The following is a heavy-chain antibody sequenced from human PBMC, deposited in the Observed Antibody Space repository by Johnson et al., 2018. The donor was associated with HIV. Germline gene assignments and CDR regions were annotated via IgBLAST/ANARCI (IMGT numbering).Heavy chain of an antibody. CDR1: GFTFSSYC. J-gene: IGHJ3*02. Sequence: VQLVESGGGLVQPGGSLRLSCAASGFTFSSYCMSWVRQAPGKGLEWVANIKQDGSEKYYVDSVKGRFTISRDNAKNSLFLQMNSLTAEDTAVYYCARKAFYYDSSGWRGVTFDIWGQGTMVTVSS. D-gene: IGHD3-22*01. CDR3: ARKAFYYDSSGWRGVTFDI. CDR2: IKQDGSEK. V-gene: IGHV3-7*05.